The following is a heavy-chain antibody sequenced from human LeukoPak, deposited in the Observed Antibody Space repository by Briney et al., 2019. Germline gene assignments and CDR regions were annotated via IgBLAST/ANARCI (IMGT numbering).Heavy chain of an antibody. D-gene: IGHD1-26*01. J-gene: IGHJ6*03. CDR1: GFTFDDYA. CDR2: ISWSSGRI. CDR3: ARDPYSGGYYQYYYYYMDV. Sequence: QPGRSLRLSCAASGFTFDDYAMHWVRQAPGKGLEWVSGISWSSGRIGYADSVKGRFTISRDNAKNSLYLQMNSLRAEDTALYYCARDPYSGGYYQYYYYYMDVWGQGTTVTVSS. V-gene: IGHV3-9*01.